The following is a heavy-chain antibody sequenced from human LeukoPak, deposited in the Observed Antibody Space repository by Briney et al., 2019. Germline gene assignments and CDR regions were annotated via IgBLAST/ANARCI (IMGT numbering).Heavy chain of an antibody. CDR2: IKADGSDK. Sequence: GGSLRLSXAASGFTFSSYWMTWVRQAPGKGLEWVANIKADGSDKNYADSVKGRFTISRDNAKNSLYLQMNSLRAEDTAVYSCAEAIKTYWGQEPLVPVSS. J-gene: IGHJ4*02. D-gene: IGHD5-24*01. V-gene: IGHV3-7*01. CDR3: AEAIKTY. CDR1: GFTFSSYW.